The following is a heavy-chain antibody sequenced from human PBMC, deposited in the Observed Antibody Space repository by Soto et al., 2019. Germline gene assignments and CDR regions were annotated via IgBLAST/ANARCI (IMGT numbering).Heavy chain of an antibody. CDR1: GFSLSTSGLG. CDR3: AHRIDRSYFDY. CDR2: IYWDDDK. D-gene: IGHD3-9*01. Sequence: QITLKESGPPLVKPTQTLTLTCTFSGFSLSTSGLGVGWIRQPPGKALEWLAVIYWDDDKRYSPSLKSRLTLTKDTSKNQVVLTMTNMDPVDTATYYCAHRIDRSYFDYWGQGTLVTVSS. V-gene: IGHV2-5*02. J-gene: IGHJ4*02.